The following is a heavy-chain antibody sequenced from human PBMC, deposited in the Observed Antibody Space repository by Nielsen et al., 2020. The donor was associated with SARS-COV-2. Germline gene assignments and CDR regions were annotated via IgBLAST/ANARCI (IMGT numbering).Heavy chain of an antibody. V-gene: IGHV4-59*01. D-gene: IGHD2-2*01. J-gene: IGHJ6*03. CDR3: ARADENIVVREHMGIRKRYYYYYMDV. CDR2: IYYTGST. Sequence: SETLSLTCTVSGGSISGYYWSWIRQPPGKGLEWIGNIYYTGSTNYNPSLKSRVTISLDTSKTQFSLKLSSVTAADTAIYYCARADENIVVREHMGIRKRYYYYYMDVWGKGTTVTVSS. CDR1: GGSISGYY.